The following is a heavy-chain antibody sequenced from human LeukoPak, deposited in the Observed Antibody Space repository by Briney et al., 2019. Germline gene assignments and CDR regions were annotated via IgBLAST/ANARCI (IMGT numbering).Heavy chain of an antibody. CDR2: INWNGSST. D-gene: IGHD3-3*01. Sequence: GGSLRLSCAASGFTFDDYGMSWVRPAPGKGLEWVSGINWNGSSTGYADSVKGRFTISRDNAKNSLYLQMKSLKAEDTALYYCARDGWGRYDFWSGYLYWGQGTLVTVSS. V-gene: IGHV3-20*04. CDR1: GFTFDDYG. J-gene: IGHJ4*02. CDR3: ARDGWGRYDFWSGYLY.